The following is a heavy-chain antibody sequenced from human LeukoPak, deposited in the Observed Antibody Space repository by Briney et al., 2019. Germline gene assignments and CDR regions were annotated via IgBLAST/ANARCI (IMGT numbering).Heavy chain of an antibody. V-gene: IGHV1-69*05. CDR1: GGTFSSYA. J-gene: IGHJ6*03. CDR3: ARADYSNYDGRYYYYYMDV. Sequence: SVNVSCKASGGTFSSYAISWVRQAPGQGREWMGGIIPIFGTANYAQKFQGRVTITTDESTSTAYMELSSLRSEDTAVYYCARADYSNYDGRYYYYYMDVWGEGTTVTVSS. CDR2: IIPIFGTA. D-gene: IGHD4-11*01.